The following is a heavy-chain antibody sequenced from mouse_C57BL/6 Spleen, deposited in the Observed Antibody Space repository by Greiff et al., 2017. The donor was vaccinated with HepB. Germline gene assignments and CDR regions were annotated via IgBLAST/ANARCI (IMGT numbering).Heavy chain of an antibody. D-gene: IGHD2-3*01. V-gene: IGHV1-64*01. J-gene: IGHJ1*03. CDR1: GYTFTSYW. Sequence: QVQLQQPGAELVKPGASVKLSCKASGYTFTSYWMHWVKQRPGQGLEWIGMIHPNSGSTNYNEKFKSKATLTVDKYSSTAYMQLSSLTSEESAVYNCVRYVGYLYWCFAVWGTGTTVTVSS. CDR2: IHPNSGST. CDR3: VRYVGYLYWCFAV.